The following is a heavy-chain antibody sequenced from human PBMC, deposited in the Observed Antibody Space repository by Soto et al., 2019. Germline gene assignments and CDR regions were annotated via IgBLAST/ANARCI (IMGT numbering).Heavy chain of an antibody. CDR1: GYTFTSYG. J-gene: IGHJ4*02. CDR2: ISAYNGNT. V-gene: IGHV1-18*01. CDR3: ARDQLQMATHSGFDY. D-gene: IGHD5-12*01. Sequence: ASVKVSCKASGYTFTSYGISWVRQAPGRGLEWMGWISAYNGNTNYAQKLQGRVTMTTDTSTSTAYMELRSLRSDDTAVYYCARDQLQMATHSGFDYWGQGTLVTASS.